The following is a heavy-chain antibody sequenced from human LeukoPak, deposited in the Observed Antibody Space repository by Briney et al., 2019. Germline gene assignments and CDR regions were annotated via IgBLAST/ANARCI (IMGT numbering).Heavy chain of an antibody. CDR3: ARVVVSFGEFYDY. CDR1: GYTLTSYV. D-gene: IGHD3-10*01. J-gene: IGHJ4*02. CDR2: INAGSGNT. V-gene: IGHV1-3*01. Sequence: GASVKVSCKASGYTLTSYVMHWVRQAPGQRLEWMGWINAGSGNTKYSQKFQGRVTITRDTSASTAYMELSSLRSEDTAVYYCARVVVSFGEFYDYWGQGTLVTVSS.